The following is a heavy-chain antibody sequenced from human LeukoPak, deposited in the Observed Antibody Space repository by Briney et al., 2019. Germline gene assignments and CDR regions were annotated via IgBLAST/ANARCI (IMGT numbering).Heavy chain of an antibody. Sequence: GGSLRLSCAASGFNFSSYEMTWVRQAPGKGLEWVSNISSSDTTIHYADSVKGRFTISRDNARNSLYLQMNSLRAEDTAVYYCARSRRDNYYYDYGMDVWGQGTTVTVSS. D-gene: IGHD5-24*01. CDR2: ISSSDTTI. V-gene: IGHV3-48*03. CDR1: GFNFSSYE. J-gene: IGHJ6*02. CDR3: ARSRRDNYYYDYGMDV.